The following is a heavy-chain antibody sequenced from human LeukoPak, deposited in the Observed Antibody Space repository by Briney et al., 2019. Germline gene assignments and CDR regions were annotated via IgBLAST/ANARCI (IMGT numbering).Heavy chain of an antibody. J-gene: IGHJ4*02. Sequence: SETLSLTCTVSGGSISSGSYYWSWIRQPAGKGLEWIGRIYTSGSTNYNPSLKSRVTISVDTSKNQFSLKLSSVTAADTAVYYCASYTVTTRRFDYWGQGTLVTVSS. CDR2: IYTSGST. D-gene: IGHD4-17*01. CDR3: ASYTVTTRRFDY. CDR1: GGSISSGSYY. V-gene: IGHV4-61*02.